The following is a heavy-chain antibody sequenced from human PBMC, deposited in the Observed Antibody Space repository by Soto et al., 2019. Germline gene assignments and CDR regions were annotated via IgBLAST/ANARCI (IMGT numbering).Heavy chain of an antibody. CDR3: AKDPYDFWSGTLGY. V-gene: IGHV3-23*03. D-gene: IGHD3-3*01. J-gene: IGHJ4*02. CDR1: GFTLSRHA. Sequence: GGSLRLSCAASGFTLSRHAMSWVRQAAGKGLEWVSVISYSGSNKYCADSVKGRFTISRDNSKNTLYLQMNSLRAEDTAVYYCAKDPYDFWSGTLGYWGQGTLVTVSS. CDR2: ISYSGSNK.